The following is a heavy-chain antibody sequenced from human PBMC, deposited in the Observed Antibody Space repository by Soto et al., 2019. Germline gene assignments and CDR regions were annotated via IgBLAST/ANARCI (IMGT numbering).Heavy chain of an antibody. Sequence: QVQLVQSGAEVKKPGASVKVSCKASGFTFNNYFFHWVRQAPRQGLEWMGIISPYDGSTNYEQSLQGRVTMTSDTSTSTGYMELSSLRAEDTAVYYCARGDGRGSSGFYYYYGMDVWCHGTTVTVSS. CDR1: GFTFNNYF. D-gene: IGHD6-25*01. CDR3: ARGDGRGSSGFYYYYGMDV. J-gene: IGHJ6*02. CDR2: ISPYDGST. V-gene: IGHV1-46*02.